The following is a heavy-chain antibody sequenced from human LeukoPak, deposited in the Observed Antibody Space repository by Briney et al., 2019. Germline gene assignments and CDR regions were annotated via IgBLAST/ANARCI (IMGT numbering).Heavy chain of an antibody. D-gene: IGHD3-10*01. J-gene: IGHJ6*02. Sequence: GASVKVSCKASGGTFSSYAISWVRQAPGQGLGWMGGIIPIFGTANYAQKFQGRVTITADESTSTAYMELSSLRSEDTAVYYCARELWFGALTYYYYYYGMDVWGQGTTVTVSS. CDR2: IIPIFGTA. CDR3: ARELWFGALTYYYYYYGMDV. CDR1: GGTFSSYA. V-gene: IGHV1-69*13.